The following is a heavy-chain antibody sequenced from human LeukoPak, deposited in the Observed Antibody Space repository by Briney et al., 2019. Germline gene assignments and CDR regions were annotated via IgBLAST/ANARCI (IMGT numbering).Heavy chain of an antibody. Sequence: SVKVSCKASGGTFSSYAISWVRQAPGQGVEWMGGIIPIFGTANYAQKFQGRVTITTDESTSTAYMELSSLRSEDTAVYYCARGSKDCSSTSCYYYYWGQGTLVTVST. D-gene: IGHD2-2*01. CDR1: GGTFSSYA. V-gene: IGHV1-69*05. CDR3: ARGSKDCSSTSCYYYY. CDR2: IIPIFGTA. J-gene: IGHJ4*02.